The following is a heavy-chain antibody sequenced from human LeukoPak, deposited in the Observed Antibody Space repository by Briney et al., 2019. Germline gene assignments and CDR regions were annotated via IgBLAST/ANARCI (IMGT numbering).Heavy chain of an antibody. CDR1: GGSFSSYY. V-gene: IGHV4-34*01. D-gene: IGHD4-11*01. J-gene: IGHJ4*02. Sequence: PSETLSLTCAVYGGSFSSYYWSWIRQPPGKGLEWIGEINHSGSTNYNPSLKSRVTISVDTSKNQFSLKLSSVTAADTAVYYCARGLFYSKIFDYWGQGTLVTVSS. CDR3: ARGLFYSKIFDY. CDR2: INHSGST.